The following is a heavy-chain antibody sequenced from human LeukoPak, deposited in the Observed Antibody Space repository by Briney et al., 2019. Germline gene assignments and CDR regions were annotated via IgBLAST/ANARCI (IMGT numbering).Heavy chain of an antibody. V-gene: IGHV3-21*01. CDR1: GFTFSSYS. J-gene: IGHJ4*02. CDR2: ISSSSSYI. Sequence: GGSLRLSCAASGFTFSSYSMNWVRQAPGKGLEWVSSISSSSSYIYYADSVKGRFTISRDNAKNSLYLQMNSLRAEDTAVYYCARDGIFGVVIIASCFDYWGQGTLVTVSS. CDR3: ARDGIFGVVIIASCFDY. D-gene: IGHD3-3*01.